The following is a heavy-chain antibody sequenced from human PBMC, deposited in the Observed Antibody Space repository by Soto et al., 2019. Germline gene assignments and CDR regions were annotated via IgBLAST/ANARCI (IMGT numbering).Heavy chain of an antibody. CDR2: IYYNGSP. Sequence: SGSIALACAGSRGTIWSGGYDGSWIRKHPGNALEWIGHIYYNGSPFYNPSLRGRVTISVAPSNNEFSLELNSVTAADTAVYYCARQNPYSSGSYYFDLWGQGALVTLSS. CDR1: RGTIWSGGYD. V-gene: IGHV4-31*11. D-gene: IGHD6-19*01. CDR3: ARQNPYSSGSYYFDL. J-gene: IGHJ4*02.